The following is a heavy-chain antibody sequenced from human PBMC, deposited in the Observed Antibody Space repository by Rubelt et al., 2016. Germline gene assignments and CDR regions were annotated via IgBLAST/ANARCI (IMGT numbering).Heavy chain of an antibody. D-gene: IGHD5-24*01. CDR2: IYYSGST. Sequence: QVQLRESGPGLVKPSETLSLTCTVSGGSISSSSYYWSWIRQPPGKGLEWIGNIYYSGSTNYNPSLKSRVTISVDTSKNQFALKLGSVTAADTAVYYCARGQGRDGYIHWGQGTLVTVSS. CDR1: GGSISSSSYY. V-gene: IGHV4-61*01. J-gene: IGHJ4*02. CDR3: ARGQGRDGYIH.